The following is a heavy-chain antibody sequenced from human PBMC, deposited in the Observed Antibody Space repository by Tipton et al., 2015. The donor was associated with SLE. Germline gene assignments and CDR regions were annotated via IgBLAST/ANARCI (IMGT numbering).Heavy chain of an antibody. CDR1: GGSFSGYY. CDR3: ARHSSRGSGSYDY. Sequence: TLSLTCAVYGGSFSGYYWSWIRQPPGKGLEWIGEINHSGSTNYNPSLKSRVTISVDTSKNQFSLKLSSVTAADTAVYYCARHSSRGSGSYDYWGQGTLVTVSS. J-gene: IGHJ4*02. D-gene: IGHD3-10*01. V-gene: IGHV4-34*01. CDR2: INHSGST.